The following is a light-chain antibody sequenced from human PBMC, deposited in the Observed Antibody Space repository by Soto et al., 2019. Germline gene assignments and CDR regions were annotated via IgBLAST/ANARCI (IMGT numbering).Light chain of an antibody. CDR1: SSDVGGYNY. CDR3: SSYTSSSTLYV. CDR2: DVN. J-gene: IGLJ1*01. Sequence: QSVLTQPASVSGSPGQSITISYTGTSSDVGGYNYVSWYQQHPGKAPKVMIYDVNNRPSGVSNRFSGSKSGNTASLTISGLQAEDEADYYCSSYTSSSTLYVFGPGTKVTVL. V-gene: IGLV2-14*01.